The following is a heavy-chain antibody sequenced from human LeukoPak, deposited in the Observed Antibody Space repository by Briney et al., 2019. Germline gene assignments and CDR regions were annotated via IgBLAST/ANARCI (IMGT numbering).Heavy chain of an antibody. Sequence: ASVKVSCKASGYTFTGYYMHWVRQAPGQGLDWMGIINPSGGSTSYAQKFQGRVTMTRDMSTSTVYMELSSLRSEDTAVYYCAREGRVDGDYSFDIWGQGTMVTVSS. CDR1: GYTFTGYY. V-gene: IGHV1-46*01. CDR2: INPSGGST. CDR3: AREGRVDGDYSFDI. D-gene: IGHD4-17*01. J-gene: IGHJ3*02.